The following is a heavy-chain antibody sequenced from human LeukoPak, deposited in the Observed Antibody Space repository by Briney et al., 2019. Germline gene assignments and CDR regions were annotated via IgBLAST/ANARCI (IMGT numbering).Heavy chain of an antibody. CDR1: GFTFSDYA. J-gene: IGHJ6*02. CDR2: IAYGGTYT. V-gene: IGHV3-30*03. CDR3: ARNKAITAFFGMDV. Sequence: PGGSLRLSCAASGFTFSDYAMHWVRQAPGKGLEWVAVIAYGGTYTRHADSLKGRFTISRDNSRDTLYLQINSLRPEDTALYYCARNKAITAFFGMDVWGQGTTIIVSS. D-gene: IGHD2/OR15-2a*01.